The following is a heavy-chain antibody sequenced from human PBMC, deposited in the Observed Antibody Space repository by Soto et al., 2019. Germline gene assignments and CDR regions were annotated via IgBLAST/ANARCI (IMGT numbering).Heavy chain of an antibody. CDR2: IYWNDDK. CDR3: AKSGSSGWYGWFDP. J-gene: IGHJ5*02. CDR1: GFSLRTSGAG. D-gene: IGHD6-19*01. V-gene: IGHV2-5*01. Sequence: SGPTLVNPTQTLTLTCIFSGFSLRTSGAGVGWIRQPPGKALEWLGFIYWNDDKRYSPSLKSRLTITKDTSKNQVVLTMTNMDPVDTATYYCAKSGSSGWYGWFDPWGQGTLVTVSS.